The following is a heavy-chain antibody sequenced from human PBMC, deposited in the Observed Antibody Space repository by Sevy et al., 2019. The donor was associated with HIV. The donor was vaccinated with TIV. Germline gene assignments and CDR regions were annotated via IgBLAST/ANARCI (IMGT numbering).Heavy chain of an antibody. Sequence: GGSLRLSCAASGFTFSSHWMFWVRQAPVKGLVWVSHINSHGTITNYADSVKGRFTISRDNAKNTVYLQINSLRAEDTAVYYCARGQVLRFLEWPTYGMDVWGQGTTVTVSS. CDR2: INSHGTIT. J-gene: IGHJ6*02. V-gene: IGHV3-74*01. CDR3: ARGQVLRFLEWPTYGMDV. CDR1: GFTFSSHW. D-gene: IGHD3-3*01.